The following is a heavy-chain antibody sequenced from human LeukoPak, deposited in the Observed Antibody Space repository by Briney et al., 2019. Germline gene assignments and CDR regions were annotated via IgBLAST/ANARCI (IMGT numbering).Heavy chain of an antibody. Sequence: GGSLRLSCAASGFTFSSYGMHWVRQAPGKGLEWVAFIRYDETNKYYADSVKGRFTISRDNAKNTLYLQMNTLRVEDTAVYYCTRDLMDYDVSTGLHHYYMDVWGQGTTVTVSS. V-gene: IGHV3-30*02. CDR2: IRYDETNK. CDR3: TRDLMDYDVSTGLHHYYMDV. D-gene: IGHD3-9*01. J-gene: IGHJ6*02. CDR1: GFTFSSYG.